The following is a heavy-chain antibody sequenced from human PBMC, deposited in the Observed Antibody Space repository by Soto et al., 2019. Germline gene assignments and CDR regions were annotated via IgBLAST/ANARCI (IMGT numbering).Heavy chain of an antibody. V-gene: IGHV4-31*03. CDR3: ARNVVVPAPAAFDI. CDR1: GGSISSGGYY. Sequence: TLSLTCTVSGGSISSGGYYWSWIRQHPGKGLEWIGYIYYSGSTYYNPSLKSRVTISVDTSKNQFSLKLSSVTAADTAVYYCARNVVVPAPAAFDIWGQGTMVTVSS. J-gene: IGHJ3*02. D-gene: IGHD2-2*01. CDR2: IYYSGST.